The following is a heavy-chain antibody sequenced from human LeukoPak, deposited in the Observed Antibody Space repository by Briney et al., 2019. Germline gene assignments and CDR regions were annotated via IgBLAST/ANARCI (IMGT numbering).Heavy chain of an antibody. D-gene: IGHD5-12*01. J-gene: IGHJ3*02. CDR1: GFTFSSYG. V-gene: IGHV3-30*02. CDR3: ARERGYDPDAFDI. CDR2: IRYDGSNK. Sequence: PGGSLRLSCAASGFTFSSYGMHWVRQAPGKGLERVAFIRYDGSNKYYADSVKGRFTISRDNAKNSLYLQMNSLRAEDTAVYYCARERGYDPDAFDIWGQGTMVTVSS.